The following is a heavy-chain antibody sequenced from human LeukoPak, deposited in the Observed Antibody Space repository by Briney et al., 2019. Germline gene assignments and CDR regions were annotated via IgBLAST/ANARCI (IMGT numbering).Heavy chain of an antibody. CDR3: ARDLSPVVRASPMGY. J-gene: IGHJ4*02. V-gene: IGHV3-30*03. Sequence: GGSLRLSCAASGFAFSDYGMHWVRQAPGKGLEWVAVVSYEGSTKYYADSVKGRFTISRDNSKNTLYLQMDSLRAEDTAVYYCARDLSPVVRASPMGYWGQGTLVTVSS. CDR1: GFAFSDYG. D-gene: IGHD3-10*01. CDR2: VSYEGSTK.